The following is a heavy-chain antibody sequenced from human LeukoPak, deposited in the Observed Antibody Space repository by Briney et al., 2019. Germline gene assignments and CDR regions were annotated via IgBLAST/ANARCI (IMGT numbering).Heavy chain of an antibody. CDR2: ISAYNGNT. Sequence: ASVKVSCKASGYTFTSYGISWVRQAPGQGLEWMGWISAYNGNTNYAQKLQGRVTMTTDTSTSTAYMELRSLRSDDTAVYYCARDLRYYDILTGYYTAWSYYYYGMDVWGQGTTVTVSS. D-gene: IGHD3-9*01. V-gene: IGHV1-18*01. J-gene: IGHJ6*02. CDR1: GYTFTSYG. CDR3: ARDLRYYDILTGYYTAWSYYYYGMDV.